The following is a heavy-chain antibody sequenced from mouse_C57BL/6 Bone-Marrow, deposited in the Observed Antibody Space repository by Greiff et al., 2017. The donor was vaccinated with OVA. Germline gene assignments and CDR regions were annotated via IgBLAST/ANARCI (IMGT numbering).Heavy chain of an antibody. CDR2: INPNNGGT. CDR3: ASDLGGSSYYFDY. J-gene: IGHJ2*01. Sequence: VQLKQSGPELVKPGASVKMSCKASGYTFTDYNMHWVKQSHGKSLEWIGYINPNNGGTSYNQKFKGKATLTVNKSSSTAYMELRSLTSEDSAVYYCASDLGGSSYYFDYWGQGTTLTVSS. V-gene: IGHV1-22*01. CDR1: GYTFTDYN. D-gene: IGHD1-1*01.